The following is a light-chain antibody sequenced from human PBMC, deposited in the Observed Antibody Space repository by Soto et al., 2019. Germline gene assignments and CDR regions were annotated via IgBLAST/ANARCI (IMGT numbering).Light chain of an antibody. J-gene: IGLJ1*01. V-gene: IGLV2-14*03. Sequence: QSVLTQPASVSGSPGQSITVSCTGTSSDVGGYNSVSWYQQHPGKPPKLIIYEVSNRPSGVSDRFSGSKSGNTASLTISGLQAEDEADYYCSSYKSTSSYVFATGTKVTLL. CDR3: SSYKSTSSYV. CDR2: EVS. CDR1: SSDVGGYNS.